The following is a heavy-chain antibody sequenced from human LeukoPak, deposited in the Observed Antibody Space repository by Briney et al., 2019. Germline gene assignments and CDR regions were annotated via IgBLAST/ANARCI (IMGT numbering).Heavy chain of an antibody. Sequence: SETLSLTCTVSGGSISSYYWSWIRQPPGKGLEWIGYIYYSGSTNYNPSLKSRVTISVDTSKNQFSLKLSSVTAADTAVYYCARLWFGDYKYFDYWGQGTLVTVSS. D-gene: IGHD3-10*01. J-gene: IGHJ4*02. CDR3: ARLWFGDYKYFDY. CDR2: IYYSGST. CDR1: GGSISSYY. V-gene: IGHV4-59*01.